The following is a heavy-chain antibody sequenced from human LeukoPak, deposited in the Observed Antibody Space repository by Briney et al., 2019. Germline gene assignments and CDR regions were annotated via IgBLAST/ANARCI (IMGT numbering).Heavy chain of an antibody. D-gene: IGHD3-22*01. V-gene: IGHV4-4*02. Sequence: SETLSLTCAVSGGSISSSNWWSWVRQPPGKGLEWIGEIYHSGSTNYNPSLKSRVTISVDKSKNQFSLKLSSVTAADTAVYYCARASRGYYDSSGYRWGQGTLVTVSS. CDR1: GGSISSSNW. CDR2: IYHSGST. J-gene: IGHJ4*02. CDR3: ARASRGYYDSSGYR.